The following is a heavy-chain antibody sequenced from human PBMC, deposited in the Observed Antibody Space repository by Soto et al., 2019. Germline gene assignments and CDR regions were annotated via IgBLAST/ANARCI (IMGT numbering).Heavy chain of an antibody. J-gene: IGHJ4*02. D-gene: IGHD6-13*01. CDR1: SDSISSYY. CDR3: ARGTSWQLPFDY. V-gene: IGHV4-59*01. Sequence: QVQLQESGPGLVKPSETLSLTCTVSSDSISSYYWSWIRQPPGKRLEWIGYISYSGSTDYNPSPKRRVTISGDTSKNQFSLKVSSVTAADTAVYYCARGTSWQLPFDYWGQGTLVTVSS. CDR2: ISYSGST.